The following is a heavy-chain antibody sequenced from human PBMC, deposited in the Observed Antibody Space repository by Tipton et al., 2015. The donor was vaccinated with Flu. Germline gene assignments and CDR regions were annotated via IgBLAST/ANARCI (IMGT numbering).Heavy chain of an antibody. CDR2: LYYSDTT. V-gene: IGHV4-30-2*06. Sequence: TLSLTCAVSGASISSGVSSWNWIRQSPGRGLEWIGYLYYSDTTYFNPSLKGRATISLDRSANSFSLALNSVSAADTAVYYCARHTGDSVRGVIDYWGQGTLVTVSS. J-gene: IGHJ4*02. CDR3: ARHTGDSVRGVIDY. CDR1: GASISSGVSS. D-gene: IGHD3-10*02.